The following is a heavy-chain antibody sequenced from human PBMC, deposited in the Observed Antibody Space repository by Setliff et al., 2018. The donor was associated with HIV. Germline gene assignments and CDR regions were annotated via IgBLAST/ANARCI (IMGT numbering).Heavy chain of an antibody. Sequence: PGESLKISCEGSGYSFTSYWIAWVRQMPGKGLEWVGIIFPSDSDTRYSPSFQGQVTISVDRYINTAYLHWNSLKASDTATFYCARRPGGSEEFDYWGPGTLVTVS. CDR3: ARRPGGSEEFDY. CDR2: IFPSDSDT. V-gene: IGHV5-51*01. CDR1: GYSFTSYW. J-gene: IGHJ4*02.